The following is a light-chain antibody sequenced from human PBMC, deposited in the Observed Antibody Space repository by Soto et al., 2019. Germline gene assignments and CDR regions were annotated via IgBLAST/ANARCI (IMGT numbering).Light chain of an antibody. V-gene: IGKV3-20*01. Sequence: EIVLTQSPGTLSLSPGERATLSCRASQSVTSSYLAWYQQKPGQAPGLLIYGASNRATGIPDRFSGSGSGTDFTLTISRLEPEDFAVYYCQQYGSSPGTFGQGTNVEIK. CDR3: QQYGSSPGT. J-gene: IGKJ1*01. CDR2: GAS. CDR1: QSVTSSY.